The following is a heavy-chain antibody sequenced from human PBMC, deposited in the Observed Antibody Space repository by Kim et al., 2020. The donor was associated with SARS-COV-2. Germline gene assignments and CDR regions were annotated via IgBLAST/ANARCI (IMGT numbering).Heavy chain of an antibody. D-gene: IGHD6-19*01. CDR1: GYMLSTYD. CDR2: MSIYNGIT. V-gene: IGHV1-18*01. Sequence: ASVKVSCKASGYMLSTYDIVWVRQAPGQGLEWMGWMSIYNGITNYAEKFQGRVTLTTDTSTSTVYMEVRSLRSDDTAVYYCARSEAVTGSAVAYFLHWGQGTLVPVSS. CDR3: ARSEAVTGSAVAYFLH. J-gene: IGHJ1*01.